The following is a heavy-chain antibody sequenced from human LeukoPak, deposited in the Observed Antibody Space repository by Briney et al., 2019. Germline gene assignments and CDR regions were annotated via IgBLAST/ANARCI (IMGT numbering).Heavy chain of an antibody. CDR1: GGSISSSSYY. CDR3: ARARRRWLQLLDY. V-gene: IGHV4-39*07. D-gene: IGHD5-24*01. CDR2: IYYSGST. J-gene: IGHJ4*02. Sequence: PSETLSLTCTVSGGSISSSSYYWGWIRQPPGKGLEWIGSIYYSGSTNYNPSLKSRVTISVDTSKNQFSLKLSSVTAADTAVYYCARARRRWLQLLDYWGQGTLVTVSS.